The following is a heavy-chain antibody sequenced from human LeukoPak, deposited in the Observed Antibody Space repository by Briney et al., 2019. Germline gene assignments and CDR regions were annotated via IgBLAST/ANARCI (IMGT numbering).Heavy chain of an antibody. CDR3: ARPRDSSGYFYDY. V-gene: IGHV3-64*01. CDR1: GFTFSSYA. CDR2: ISSNGGST. D-gene: IGHD3-22*01. Sequence: PGGSLRLSCAASGFTFSSYAMHWVRQAPGKGLEYVSAISSNGGSTYYANSVKGRFTISRDNSKNTLYLQMGSLRAEDTAVYYCARPRDSSGYFYDYWGQGTLVIVS. J-gene: IGHJ4*02.